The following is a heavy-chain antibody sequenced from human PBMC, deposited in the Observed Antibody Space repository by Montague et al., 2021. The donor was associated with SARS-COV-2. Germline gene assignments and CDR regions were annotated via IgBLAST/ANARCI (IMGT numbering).Heavy chain of an antibody. CDR1: GFTFSSHW. V-gene: IGHV3-74*01. J-gene: IGHJ5*02. CDR3: AADRAVAPGYGFNP. D-gene: IGHD3-9*01. Sequence: FLSLSCAASGFTFSSHWMHWVRQLPGKGLLWVSRINTYGTITNYADSVKGRFTISRDNAKNSLYLQMNSLRVEDTAVYYCAADRAVAPGYGFNPWGQGTLVTVSS. CDR2: INTYGTIT.